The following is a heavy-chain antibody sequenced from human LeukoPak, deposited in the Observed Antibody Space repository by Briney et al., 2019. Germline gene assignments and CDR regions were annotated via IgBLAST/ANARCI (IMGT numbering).Heavy chain of an antibody. CDR3: ARVEGPIAAPYYYYGMDV. CDR2: IYYSGST. D-gene: IGHD6-6*01. CDR1: GVSVSSGSYY. V-gene: IGHV4-61*01. Sequence: SETLSLTCTVSGVSVSSGSYYWSWIRQPPGKGLEWIGYIYYSGSTNYNPSLKSRVTISVDTSKNQFSLKLSSVTAADTAVYYCARVEGPIAAPYYYYGMDVWGQGTTVTVSS. J-gene: IGHJ6*02.